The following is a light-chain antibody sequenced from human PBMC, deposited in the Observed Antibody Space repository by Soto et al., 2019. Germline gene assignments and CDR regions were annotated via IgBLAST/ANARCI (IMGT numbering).Light chain of an antibody. Sequence: EIVLTQSPGTLSLSPGERATLSCRASQSLTSSDLAWYQQSTGQAARLLIYGASSRATGIPDRLSGSGCGTAFTITISRLEPSDVVVYYCQQYESTPPSYTFGQGTKLEIK. CDR1: QSLTSSD. CDR3: QQYESTPPSYT. J-gene: IGKJ2*01. V-gene: IGKV3-20*01. CDR2: GAS.